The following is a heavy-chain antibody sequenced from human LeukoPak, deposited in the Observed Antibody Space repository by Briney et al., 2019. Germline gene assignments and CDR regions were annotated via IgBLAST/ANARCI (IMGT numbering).Heavy chain of an antibody. CDR3: TSPVGNWNDADY. CDR2: IRSKANSYAT. CDR1: GFTFSGSA. V-gene: IGHV3-73*01. J-gene: IGHJ4*02. Sequence: GGSLKLSCAASGFTFSGSAMHWVRQASGKGLEWVGRIRSKANSYATAYAASVKGRFTISRDDSKNTAYLQMNSLKTEDTAVYYCTSPVGNWNDADYWGQGTLVTVSS. D-gene: IGHD1-1*01.